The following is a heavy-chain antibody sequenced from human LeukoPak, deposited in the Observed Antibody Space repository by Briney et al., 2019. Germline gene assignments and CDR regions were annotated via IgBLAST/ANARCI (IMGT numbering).Heavy chain of an antibody. CDR3: AREIAVAGRDY. J-gene: IGHJ4*02. CDR1: GFTFSSYS. D-gene: IGHD6-19*01. Sequence: GGSLRLSCAAYGFTFSSYSMNWVRQAPGKGLEWVSSISSSSSYIHYADSVKGRFTISRDNAKNSLYLQMNSLRAEDTAVYFCAREIAVAGRDYWGQGTLVTVSS. V-gene: IGHV3-21*01. CDR2: ISSSSSYI.